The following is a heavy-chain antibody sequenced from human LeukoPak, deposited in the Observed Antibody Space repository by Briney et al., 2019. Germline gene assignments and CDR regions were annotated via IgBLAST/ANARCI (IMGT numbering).Heavy chain of an antibody. Sequence: ASVKVSCKASGYTFTSYYMHWVRQAPGQGLEWMGIINPSGGSTSYAQKFQGRVTMTRDMSTSTVYMELSSLRSEDTAVYYCARGGAPYYDSSGYYAAAVLNYFDYWGQGTLVTVSS. J-gene: IGHJ4*02. D-gene: IGHD3-22*01. CDR3: ARGGAPYYDSSGYYAAAVLNYFDY. CDR1: GYTFTSYY. CDR2: INPSGGST. V-gene: IGHV1-46*01.